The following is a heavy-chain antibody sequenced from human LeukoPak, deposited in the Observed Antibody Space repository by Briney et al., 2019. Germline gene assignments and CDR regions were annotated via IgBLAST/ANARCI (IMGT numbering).Heavy chain of an antibody. D-gene: IGHD2-15*01. CDR3: ARASFGDYIDY. V-gene: IGHV3-21*01. Sequence: GGSLRLSCAASGFTFSSYSMNWVRQAPGKGLEWVSSISSSSSYIYYAHSVKGRFTISRDNAKNSLYLQMNSLRAEDTAVYYCARASFGDYIDYWGQGTLVTVPS. CDR2: ISSSSSYI. J-gene: IGHJ4*02. CDR1: GFTFSSYS.